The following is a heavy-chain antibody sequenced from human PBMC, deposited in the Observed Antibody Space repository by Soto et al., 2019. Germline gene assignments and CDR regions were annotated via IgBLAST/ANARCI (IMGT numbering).Heavy chain of an antibody. CDR3: ANGQRRRKADERDYYYYSMDV. D-gene: IGHD6-13*01. V-gene: IGHV3-9*01. CDR2: ISWNSGSI. Sequence: EVQLVESGGGLVQPGRSLRLSCAASGFTFDDYAMHWVRQAPGKGLEWVSGISWNSGSIGYADSVKGRFTISRVNDKNAMYLQMNSLRADDTALYYCANGQRRRKADERDYYYYSMDVWGKGTTVTVSS. J-gene: IGHJ6*03. CDR1: GFTFDDYA.